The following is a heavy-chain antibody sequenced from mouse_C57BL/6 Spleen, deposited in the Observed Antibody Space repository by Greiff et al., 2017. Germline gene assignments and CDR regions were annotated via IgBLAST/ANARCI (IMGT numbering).Heavy chain of an antibody. V-gene: IGHV5-9-1*02. D-gene: IGHD3-3*01. J-gene: IGHJ4*01. Sequence: EVKLMESGEGLVKPGGSLKLSCAASGFTFSSYAMSWVRQTPEKRLEWVAYISSGGAYIYYADTVKGRFTISRDNARNTLYLQMSSLKSEDTAMYYCTRGSLGAMDYWGQGTSVTVSS. CDR2: ISSGGAYI. CDR1: GFTFSSYA. CDR3: TRGSLGAMDY.